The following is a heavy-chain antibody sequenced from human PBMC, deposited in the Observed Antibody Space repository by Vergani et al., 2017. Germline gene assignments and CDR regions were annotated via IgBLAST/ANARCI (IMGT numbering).Heavy chain of an antibody. CDR2: IWYDGSNK. V-gene: IGHV3-33*01. CDR3: ARVMEQLATYYYYMDV. J-gene: IGHJ6*03. CDR1: GFTFSSYG. Sequence: VHLAESGGGVVQPGRSLRLSCAASGFTFSSYGMHWVRQAPGKGLEWVAVIWYDGSNKYYADSVKGRFTISRDNSKNTLYLQMNSLRAEDTAVYYCARVMEQLATYYYYMDVWGKGTTVTVSS. D-gene: IGHD6-6*01.